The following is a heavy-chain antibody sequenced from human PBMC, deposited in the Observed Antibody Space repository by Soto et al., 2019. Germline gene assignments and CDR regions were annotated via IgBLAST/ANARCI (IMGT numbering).Heavy chain of an antibody. CDR2: VYYTGST. D-gene: IGHD6-19*01. CDR3: ARSVAVPGAHIDY. CDR1: GGSISGSY. V-gene: IGHV4-59*01. Sequence: SETLSLTCSVSGGSISGSYRSWIRQSPGKGLEWLGYVYYTGSTNYSPSLRSRVSISVDTSKNEFSLRLSSVTAADTAVYFCARSVAVPGAHIDYWGQGTQVTVSS. J-gene: IGHJ4*02.